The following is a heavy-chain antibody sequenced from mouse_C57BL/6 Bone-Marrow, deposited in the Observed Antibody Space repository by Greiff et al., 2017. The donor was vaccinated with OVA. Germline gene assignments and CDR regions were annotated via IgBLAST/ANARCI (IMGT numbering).Heavy chain of an antibody. Sequence: QVQLQQPGAELVRPGSSVKLSCKASGYTFTSYWMHWVKQRPIQGLEWIGNIDPSDSETHYTQKFKDKATLTVDKSSSTAYMQLSSLTSEDSAVYYCARNWDYFDYWGQGTTLTVSS. V-gene: IGHV1-52*01. CDR1: GYTFTSYW. D-gene: IGHD4-1*01. CDR2: IDPSDSET. CDR3: ARNWDYFDY. J-gene: IGHJ2*01.